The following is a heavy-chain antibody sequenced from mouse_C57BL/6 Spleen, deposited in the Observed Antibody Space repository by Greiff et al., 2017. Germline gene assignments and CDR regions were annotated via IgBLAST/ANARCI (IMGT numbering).Heavy chain of an antibody. CDR3: ARDDGSSPAY. V-gene: IGHV1-52*01. Sequence: QVQLQQPGAELVRPGSSVKLSCKASGYTFTSYWMHWVKQRPIQGLEWIGNIDPSDSETHYNQKFKDKATLTVDKSSSTAYMQLSRLTSEDSAVYYCARDDGSSPAYWGQGTLVTVSA. CDR1: GYTFTSYW. J-gene: IGHJ3*01. D-gene: IGHD1-1*01. CDR2: IDPSDSET.